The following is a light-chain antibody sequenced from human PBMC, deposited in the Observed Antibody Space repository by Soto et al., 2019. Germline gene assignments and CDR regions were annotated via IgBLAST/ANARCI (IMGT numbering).Light chain of an antibody. CDR3: QQYGSSPIT. CDR2: DAS. CDR1: ADVSSSY. V-gene: IGKV3D-20*01. Sequence: VMTQSPDTLSVSPGERATLSCGASADVSSSYVAWYQQKSGLAPRLLIHDASSRATGIPDRFSGSKSGTDFTLTIRRLEPEDAGVYYCQQYGSSPITFGQGTRLEIK. J-gene: IGKJ5*01.